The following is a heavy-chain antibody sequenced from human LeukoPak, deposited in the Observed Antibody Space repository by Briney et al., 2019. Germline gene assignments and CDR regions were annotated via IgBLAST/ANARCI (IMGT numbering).Heavy chain of an antibody. CDR3: ARGGGIAAAGTGYVY. CDR2: INHSGST. CDR1: GGSFSGYY. V-gene: IGHV4-34*01. Sequence: SETLSLACAVYGGSFSGYYWSWIRQPPGKGLEWIGEINHSGSTNYNPSLKSRVTISVDTSKNQFSLKLSSVTAADTAVYYCARGGGIAAAGTGYVYWGQGTLVTVSS. J-gene: IGHJ4*02. D-gene: IGHD6-13*01.